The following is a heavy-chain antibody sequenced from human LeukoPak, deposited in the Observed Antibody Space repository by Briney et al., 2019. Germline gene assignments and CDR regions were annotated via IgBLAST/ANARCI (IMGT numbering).Heavy chain of an antibody. CDR2: ISAYNGNT. V-gene: IGHV1-18*01. J-gene: IGHJ5*02. Sequence: VASVKVSCKASGYTFTSYGISWVRQAPGQGLEWMGWISAYNGNTNYAQKLQGRVTMTTDTSTSTAYMELRSLRSDDTAVYYCAREDYGDCVGWFDPWGQGTLVTVSS. D-gene: IGHD4-17*01. CDR1: GYTFTSYG. CDR3: AREDYGDCVGWFDP.